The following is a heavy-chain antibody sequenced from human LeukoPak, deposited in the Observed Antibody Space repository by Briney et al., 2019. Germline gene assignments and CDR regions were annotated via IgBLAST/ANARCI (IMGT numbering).Heavy chain of an antibody. D-gene: IGHD1-1*01. CDR2: ISSNGGST. V-gene: IGHV3-64D*06. CDR3: AKGHTNLDPA. J-gene: IGHJ4*02. Sequence: GGSLRLSCSASGFTFSSYAMHWVRQAPGKGLEYVSAISSNGGSTYYADSVKGRFTISRDNSKNTLYLQMSSLRGEDTAIYFCAKGHTNLDPAGDQGALVIVSS. CDR1: GFTFSSYA.